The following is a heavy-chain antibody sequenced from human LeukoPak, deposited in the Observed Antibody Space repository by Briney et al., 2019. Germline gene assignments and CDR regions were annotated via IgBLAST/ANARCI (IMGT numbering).Heavy chain of an antibody. CDR2: ISGSGGST. J-gene: IGHJ4*02. V-gene: IGHV3-23*01. D-gene: IGHD3-22*01. CDR3: AKGLIRERIVVVIPPFDY. CDR1: GFTFSSYA. Sequence: GGSLRLSCAASGFTFSSYAMSWVRQAPGKGLEWVSAISGSGGSTYYADSVKGRFTISRDNSKNTLYLQMNSLRAEDTAVYYCAKGLIRERIVVVIPPFDYWGQGTLVTVSS.